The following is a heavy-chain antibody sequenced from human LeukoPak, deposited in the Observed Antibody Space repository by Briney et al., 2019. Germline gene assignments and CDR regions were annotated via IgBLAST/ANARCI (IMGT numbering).Heavy chain of an antibody. CDR2: ISYDGTSK. J-gene: IGHJ5*02. D-gene: IGHD3-3*02. Sequence: GGSLRLSCAASGFTFSNYDIHWVRQTPGKGLEWVAVISYDGTSKYYADSVKGRFTISRDSSKNTLYLQMNSLRAEDTAVYYCTKKAFASENHHWFDPWGQGTLVTVSS. V-gene: IGHV3-30*18. CDR1: GFTFSNYD. CDR3: TKKAFASENHHWFDP.